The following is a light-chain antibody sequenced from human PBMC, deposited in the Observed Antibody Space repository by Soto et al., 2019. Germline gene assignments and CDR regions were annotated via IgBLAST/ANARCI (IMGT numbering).Light chain of an antibody. CDR2: AAS. CDR3: QQSYSTPLYT. CDR1: QSIYNS. J-gene: IGKJ2*01. V-gene: IGKV1-39*01. Sequence: EIQMPQSPSSLSASVGDRVTITCRASQSIYNSLNWYQQKSGKAPKLLIYAASNLQSGVPSRFSGSGSGTDFTLTVSSLQPEDSATYYCQQSYSTPLYTFGPGTKLEIK.